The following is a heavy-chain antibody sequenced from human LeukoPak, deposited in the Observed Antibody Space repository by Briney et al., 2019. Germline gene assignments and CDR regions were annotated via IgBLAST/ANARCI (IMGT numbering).Heavy chain of an antibody. Sequence: GGSLRLSCAASGFTFSSYWMHWVRQAPGKGLVWVSRINSDGSSTSYADSVKGRFTISRDNAKNSLYLQMNSLRAEDTAVYYCARDGDCKNGVCWTDFDFWGQGTLVTVSS. CDR2: INSDGSST. V-gene: IGHV3-74*01. J-gene: IGHJ4*02. CDR3: ARDGDCKNGVCWTDFDF. CDR1: GFTFSSYW. D-gene: IGHD2-8*01.